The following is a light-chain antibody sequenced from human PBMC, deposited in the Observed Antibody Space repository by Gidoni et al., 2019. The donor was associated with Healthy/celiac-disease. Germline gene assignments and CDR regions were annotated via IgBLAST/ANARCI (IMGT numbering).Light chain of an antibody. J-gene: IGKJ3*01. Sequence: DIQINSSPSPLSASVGDRVTITCRASQSISSYLNWYQQKPGKAPKLLIYAASSLQSGVPSRFSGSGSGTDFTLTISSLQPEDFATYYCQQSYSTPFTFGPGTKVDIK. CDR2: AAS. CDR3: QQSYSTPFT. V-gene: IGKV1-39*01. CDR1: QSISSY.